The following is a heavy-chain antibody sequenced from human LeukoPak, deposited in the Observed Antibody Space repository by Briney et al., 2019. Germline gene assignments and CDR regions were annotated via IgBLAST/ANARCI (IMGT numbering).Heavy chain of an antibody. Sequence: HPGGSLRLSCAGSGFSFSSYGMHWVRQAPDKGLEWVAVISYDGSNKYYADSVKGRFTISRDNSKNTLYLQMNSLRAEDMAVYYCVKRWTGTTIGRQDYWGQGTLVTVSS. D-gene: IGHD1-1*01. CDR2: ISYDGSNK. J-gene: IGHJ4*02. CDR1: GFSFSSYG. V-gene: IGHV3-30*18. CDR3: VKRWTGTTIGRQDY.